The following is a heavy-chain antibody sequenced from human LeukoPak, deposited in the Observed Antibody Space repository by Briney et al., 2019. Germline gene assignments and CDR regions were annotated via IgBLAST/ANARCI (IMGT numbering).Heavy chain of an antibody. D-gene: IGHD5-12*01. CDR1: GYTFTNYY. V-gene: IGHV1-46*01. CDR2: INPSGGST. Sequence: ASVKVSCKASGYTFTNYYMHWVRQAPGQGLEWMGIINPSGGSTSYAQRFQGRVTMTRDMSTSTVYMELSSLRSEDTAVYYCAAGGLRYFSRFDPWGQGTLVTVFS. CDR3: AAGGLRYFSRFDP. J-gene: IGHJ5*02.